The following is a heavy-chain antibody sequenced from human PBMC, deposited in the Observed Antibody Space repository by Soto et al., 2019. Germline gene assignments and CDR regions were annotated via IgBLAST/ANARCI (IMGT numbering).Heavy chain of an antibody. V-gene: IGHV3-23*01. D-gene: IGHD3-22*01. CDR3: AKGPHYYDSSGYRRGGFDP. CDR2: ISGSSGST. Sequence: GGSLRLSCAASGFTFSSYAMSWVRQAPGKGLEWVSAISGSSGSTYYAESEKGRFTISRDNSKNTLYLQMNSLRAEDTVVYYCAKGPHYYDSSGYRRGGFDPWGQGTLV. CDR1: GFTFSSYA. J-gene: IGHJ5*02.